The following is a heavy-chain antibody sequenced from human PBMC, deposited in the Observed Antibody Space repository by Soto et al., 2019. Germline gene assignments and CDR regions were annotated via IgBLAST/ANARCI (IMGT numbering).Heavy chain of an antibody. J-gene: IGHJ4*02. Sequence: GGSLRLSCAASGFTFITYGIHWVRQAPGKGLEWVALISYDGRNKYYADSVKGRLTISRDYSKSTLYLQMNSLRVEDTAVYYCAKLQAYSFGPGAYFDSWGQGTLVTVSS. CDR2: ISYDGRNK. CDR3: AKLQAYSFGPGAYFDS. CDR1: GFTFITYG. D-gene: IGHD5-18*01. V-gene: IGHV3-30*18.